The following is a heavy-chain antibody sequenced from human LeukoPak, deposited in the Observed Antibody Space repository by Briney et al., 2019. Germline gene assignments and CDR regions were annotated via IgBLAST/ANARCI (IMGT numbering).Heavy chain of an antibody. J-gene: IGHJ6*03. D-gene: IGHD3-10*01. CDR3: AREGTDQYYYYYMDV. CDR2: IYYSGST. V-gene: IGHV4-59*01. Sequence: SETLSLTCTVSGGSIRSYYWSWIRQPPGKGLEWIGYIYYSGSTNYNPSLKSRVTISVDTSKNQFSLKLSSVTAAGTAVYYCAREGTDQYYYYYMDVWGKGTTVTVSS. CDR1: GGSIRSYY.